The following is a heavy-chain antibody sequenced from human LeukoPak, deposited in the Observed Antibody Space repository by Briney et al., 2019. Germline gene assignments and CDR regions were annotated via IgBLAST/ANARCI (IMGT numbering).Heavy chain of an antibody. Sequence: PGGSLRLSCAASGFTFSSYGMHWVRQAPGKGQEWVALISYDGSNKYYADTVKGRFTISRDNSKNTLYLQMNSLRAEDTAVYYCAKDLSGSGSYLGLWGQGTLVTVSS. D-gene: IGHD3-10*01. CDR2: ISYDGSNK. J-gene: IGHJ4*02. CDR1: GFTFSSYG. V-gene: IGHV3-30*18. CDR3: AKDLSGSGSYLGL.